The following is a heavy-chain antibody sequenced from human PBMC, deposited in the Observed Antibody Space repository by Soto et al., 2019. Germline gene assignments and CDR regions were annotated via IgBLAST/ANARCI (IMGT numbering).Heavy chain of an antibody. V-gene: IGHV3-23*01. CDR3: AKDYGSSRYFFDY. Sequence: EVQLLESGGGFVQPGGSLRLSCAASGFTFNNYAMSWVRQAPGKGLEWVSTISGSGANTYYADSVKGRFTISRDNSKNTLYIQTNSLRAEDTAVYYCAKDYGSSRYFFDYWGQGTLVTVSS. D-gene: IGHD6-19*01. CDR2: ISGSGANT. J-gene: IGHJ4*02. CDR1: GFTFNNYA.